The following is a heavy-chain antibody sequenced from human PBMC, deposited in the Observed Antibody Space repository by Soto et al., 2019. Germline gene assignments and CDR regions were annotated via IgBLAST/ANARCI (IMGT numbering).Heavy chain of an antibody. CDR1: GFSATSSGVG. V-gene: IGHV2-5*02. CDR3: ARFVPGALAYYFDS. CDR2: IYWDDAD. J-gene: IGHJ4*02. D-gene: IGHD3-10*02. Sequence: QITLKESGPPLVKPTQTLTLTCAFSGFSATSSGVGVAWLRQPPGNALEWLAVIYWDDADQYRPSLKTRLTIIEQTNTHLEVLAIAYVDTVDTGTSYCARFVPGALAYYFDSWRQGTLVTVPS.